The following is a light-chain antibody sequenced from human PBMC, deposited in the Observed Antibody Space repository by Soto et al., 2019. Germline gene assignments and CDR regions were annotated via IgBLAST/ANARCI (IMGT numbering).Light chain of an antibody. V-gene: IGKV1-5*01. Sequence: DIQMTQSPSTLSASVGDRVTITCRASQSISSWLAWYQQKPGKAPKLLIYDASSLESGVPSRFSGSGSGKEFTLSINSLQPDDFAPYYCQQYNSYSPTFGQGTKVEIK. CDR1: QSISSW. J-gene: IGKJ1*01. CDR2: DAS. CDR3: QQYNSYSPT.